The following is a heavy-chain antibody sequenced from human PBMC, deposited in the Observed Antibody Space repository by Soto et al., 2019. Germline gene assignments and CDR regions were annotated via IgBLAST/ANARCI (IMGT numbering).Heavy chain of an antibody. Sequence: GASVQVSWKASGGTFSSSAISWVRQAPGQELEWMSRIIPIFGTANYAQKFQSRVTITADESTTTDYMELSILRSEDTAVYYCAREANTAMVGDAFDIWGQATMVTFSS. J-gene: IGHJ3*02. V-gene: IGHV1-69*13. CDR1: GGTFSSSA. CDR2: IIPIFGTA. CDR3: AREANTAMVGDAFDI. D-gene: IGHD5-18*01.